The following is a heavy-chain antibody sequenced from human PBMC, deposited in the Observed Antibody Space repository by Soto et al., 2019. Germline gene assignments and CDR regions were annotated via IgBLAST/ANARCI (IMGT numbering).Heavy chain of an antibody. D-gene: IGHD2-8*01. J-gene: IGHJ5*02. V-gene: IGHV4-59*01. CDR2: TPYTGNT. Sequence: SETLSLTCIVSCGSITSYHWSWIRQLPEKGLEWIAYTPYTGNTNYNPSFQSRVTISIDTSKNQLSLKMTSMTAADTAVYYCARDMHAGFTHHFDPWGQGTLVTVSS. CDR3: ARDMHAGFTHHFDP. CDR1: CGSITSYH.